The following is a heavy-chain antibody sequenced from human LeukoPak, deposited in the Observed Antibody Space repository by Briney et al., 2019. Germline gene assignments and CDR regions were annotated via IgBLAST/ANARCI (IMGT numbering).Heavy chain of an antibody. V-gene: IGHV4-61*08. Sequence: PETLSLTCTVSGGSISSGDYYWSWIRQPPGKGLEWIGYIYYSGSTNYNPSLKSRVTMSVDTSKNQFSLKLSSVTAADTAVYYCASAASSSWYAFDYWGQGTLVTVSS. CDR3: ASAASSSWYAFDY. D-gene: IGHD6-13*01. CDR1: GGSISSGDYY. J-gene: IGHJ4*02. CDR2: IYYSGST.